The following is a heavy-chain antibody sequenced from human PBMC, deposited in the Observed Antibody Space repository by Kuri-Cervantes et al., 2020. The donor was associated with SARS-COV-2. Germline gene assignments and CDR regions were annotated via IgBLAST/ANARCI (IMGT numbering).Heavy chain of an antibody. CDR2: ISGSGGST. J-gene: IGHJ6*02. D-gene: IGHD3-3*01. V-gene: IGHV3-23*01. CDR1: GFTFSSYA. Sequence: GESLKISCAASGFTFSSYAMSWVRQAPGKGLEWVSAISGSGGSTYYADSVKGRFTISRDNAKNSLYLQMNSLRAEDTAVYYCARDRDTILGVAYGDYYYYGMDVWGQGTTVTVSS. CDR3: ARDRDTILGVAYGDYYYYGMDV.